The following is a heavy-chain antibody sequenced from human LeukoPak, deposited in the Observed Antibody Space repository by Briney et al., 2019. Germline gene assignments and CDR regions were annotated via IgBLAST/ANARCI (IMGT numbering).Heavy chain of an antibody. D-gene: IGHD1-26*01. Sequence: GVSLRLSCAASGFTLSSYEMNWVRQAPGKGLEWVSYISSSGSTIYYADPVKGRFTISRDNAKNSLYLQMNSLRAEDTAVYYCSRDLPGVGATPFDYWGQGTLVTVSS. CDR3: SRDLPGVGATPFDY. J-gene: IGHJ4*02. CDR1: GFTLSSYE. V-gene: IGHV3-48*03. CDR2: ISSSGSTI.